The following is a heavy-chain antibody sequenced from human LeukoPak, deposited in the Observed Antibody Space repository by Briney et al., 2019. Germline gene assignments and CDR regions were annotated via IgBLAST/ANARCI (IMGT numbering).Heavy chain of an antibody. J-gene: IGHJ4*02. V-gene: IGHV3-23*01. CDR2: ISGSGGST. CDR3: AKDRVGATALGY. Sequence: GGSLRLSCAASGFPFSSYAMSWVRQAPGKGLEWVSAISGSGGSTYYADSVKGRFTISRDNSKNTLYLQMNSLRAEDTAVYYCAKDRVGATALGYWGQGTLVTVSS. D-gene: IGHD1-26*01. CDR1: GFPFSSYA.